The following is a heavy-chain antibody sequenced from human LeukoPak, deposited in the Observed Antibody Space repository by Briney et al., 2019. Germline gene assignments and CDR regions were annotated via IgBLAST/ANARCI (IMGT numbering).Heavy chain of an antibody. V-gene: IGHV3-23*01. CDR2: ISGSGGST. CDR3: AKGISPPLTMVRGVIINYYYYGMDV. J-gene: IGHJ6*02. D-gene: IGHD3-10*01. Sequence: GGSLRLSCAASGFTFSSYAMSWVRQAPGKGPEWVSAISGSGGSTYYADSVKGRFTISRDNSKNTLYLQMNSLRAEDTAVYYCAKGISPPLTMVRGVIINYYYYGMDVWGQGTTVTVSS. CDR1: GFTFSSYA.